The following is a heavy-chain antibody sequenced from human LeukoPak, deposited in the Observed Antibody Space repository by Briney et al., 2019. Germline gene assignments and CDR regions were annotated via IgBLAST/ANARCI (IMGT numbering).Heavy chain of an antibody. CDR3: ASDVGYARH. CDR1: GDSVSSNSAA. V-gene: IGHV6-1*01. Sequence: SQTLSLTCAISGDSVSSNSAAWSWIRQSPSRGLEWLGRTYYRSKWNTDYAISVKSRITINPDTSKNQFSLQLNSVTPEDTAVYYCASDVGYARHWGQGTLVTVSS. D-gene: IGHD5-12*01. CDR2: TYYRSKWNT. J-gene: IGHJ4*02.